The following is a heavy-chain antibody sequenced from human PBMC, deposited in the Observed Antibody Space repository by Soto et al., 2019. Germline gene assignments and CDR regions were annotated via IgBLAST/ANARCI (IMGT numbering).Heavy chain of an antibody. Sequence: AETLSLTCTVSGGSISSSSYYWGWIRQPPGKGLEWIGSIYYSGSTYYNPSLKSRVTISVDTSKNQFSLKLSSVTAADTAVYYCARHVLAAAGTGWFDPWGQGTLVTVSS. CDR2: IYYSGST. CDR3: ARHVLAAAGTGWFDP. V-gene: IGHV4-39*01. D-gene: IGHD6-13*01. CDR1: GGSISSSSYY. J-gene: IGHJ5*02.